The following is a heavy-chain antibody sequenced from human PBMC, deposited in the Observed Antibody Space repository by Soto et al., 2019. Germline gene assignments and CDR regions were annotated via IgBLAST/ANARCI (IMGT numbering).Heavy chain of an antibody. J-gene: IGHJ3*02. CDR1: GFTFRIYS. Sequence: QVQLVESGGGVVQPGRSLRLSCAASGFTFRIYSMHWVRQSPGKGLEWVAVMWYDGTNKYYGESVKGRFTISRDNSENTRYLQMNSLRVEDTAVYYCARDSTFGTKGGSFDIWGHVALGTVSS. CDR3: ARDSTFGTKGGSFDI. D-gene: IGHD3-16*01. V-gene: IGHV3-33*01. CDR2: MWYDGTNK.